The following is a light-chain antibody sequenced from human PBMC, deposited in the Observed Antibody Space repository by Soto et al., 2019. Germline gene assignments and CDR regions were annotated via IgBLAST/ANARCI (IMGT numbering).Light chain of an antibody. CDR1: SSDVGRYNY. Sequence: VLTQPASVSGSPGQSITISCTGTSSDVGRYNYVSWYQQYPGKAPKLMIYEISNRPSGVSIRFSGSKSGNTASLTISGLQAEDEADYYCTSYTSSNTYVFGGGTKVTVL. V-gene: IGLV2-14*01. CDR3: TSYTSSNTYV. J-gene: IGLJ1*01. CDR2: EIS.